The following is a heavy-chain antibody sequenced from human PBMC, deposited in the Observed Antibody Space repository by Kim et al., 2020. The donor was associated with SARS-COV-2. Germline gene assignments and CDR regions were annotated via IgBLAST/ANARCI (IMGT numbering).Heavy chain of an antibody. Sequence: STSYAQKFKGRVTMTRDTSTSTVYMELSSLRSEDTAVYYCARKSGGIVGHWGQGTLVTVSS. J-gene: IGHJ4*02. CDR3: ARKSGGIVGH. CDR2: ST. V-gene: IGHV1-46*01. D-gene: IGHD1-26*01.